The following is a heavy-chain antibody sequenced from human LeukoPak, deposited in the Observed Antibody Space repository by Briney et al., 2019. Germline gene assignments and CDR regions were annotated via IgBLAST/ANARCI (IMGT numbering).Heavy chain of an antibody. V-gene: IGHV4-59*01. Sequence: SETLSLTCTLSGGSISSYYWSWIRQPPGKGLEWIGYIYYSGSTNYNPSLKSRVAISVDTSKNQFSLKLSSVTAADTAVYYCARVGDYGDYWGQGTLVTVSS. CDR3: ARVGDYGDY. D-gene: IGHD4-17*01. J-gene: IGHJ4*02. CDR2: IYYSGST. CDR1: GGSISSYY.